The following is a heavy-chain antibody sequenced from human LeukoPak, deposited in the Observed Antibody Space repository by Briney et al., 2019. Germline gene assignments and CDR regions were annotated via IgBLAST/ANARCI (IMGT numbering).Heavy chain of an antibody. J-gene: IGHJ4*02. CDR2: ISSDGRTT. CDR1: GFTFSYNW. D-gene: IGHD3-10*01. V-gene: IGHV3-74*01. Sequence: GGSLRLSCAASGFTFSYNWMHWVRQAPGKGPVWVSRISSDGRTTHYADSVKGRFTISRDSAKNTLFLQMNDLRAEDTAVYYCLAYYSGSPNWGQGTLVTVSS. CDR3: LAYYSGSPN.